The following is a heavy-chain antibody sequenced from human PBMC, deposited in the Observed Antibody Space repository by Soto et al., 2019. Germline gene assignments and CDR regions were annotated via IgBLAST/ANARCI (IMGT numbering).Heavy chain of an antibody. CDR3: ARDQLYYNDISGRPLKALDV. CDR2: IGLGSSTK. V-gene: IGHV3-48*01. Sequence: GGSLRLSCAASGFTFRNYGMNWVRQAPGKGLEWVSYIGLGSSTKYYADSVEGRFTISRDNAKNSLYLQMNSLRAEDTAVYYCARDQLYYNDISGRPLKALDVWGQGTMVTVSS. D-gene: IGHD3-22*01. J-gene: IGHJ3*01. CDR1: GFTFRNYG.